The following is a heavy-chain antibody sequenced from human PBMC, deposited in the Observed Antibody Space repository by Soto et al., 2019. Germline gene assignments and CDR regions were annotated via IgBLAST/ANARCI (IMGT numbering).Heavy chain of an antibody. J-gene: IGHJ4*02. CDR1: GGSISSGGYY. D-gene: IGHD3-22*01. CDR3: ASLSAGYYFDSSGYYFDY. Sequence: SETLSLTCTVSGGSISSGGYYWSWIRQHPGKGLEWIGYIYYSGSTYYNPSLKSRVTISVDTSKNQFSLKLSSVTAADTAVYYCASLSAGYYFDSSGYYFDYWGQGTLVTVSS. V-gene: IGHV4-31*03. CDR2: IYYSGST.